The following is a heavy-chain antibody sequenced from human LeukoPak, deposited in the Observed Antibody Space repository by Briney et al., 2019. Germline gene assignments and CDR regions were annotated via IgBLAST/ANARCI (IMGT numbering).Heavy chain of an antibody. CDR2: INSNTGNP. CDR3: ARAPGDWQWLVDGNWFDP. V-gene: IGHV7-4-1*02. D-gene: IGHD6-19*01. CDR1: GYTFTGYY. J-gene: IGHJ5*02. Sequence: ASVKVSCKASGYTFTGYYIQWVRQAPGQGLEWMGWINSNTGNPTYAQGFTGRFVFSLDTSVSTAYLQISSLKAEDTAVYYCARAPGDWQWLVDGNWFDPWGQGTLVTASS.